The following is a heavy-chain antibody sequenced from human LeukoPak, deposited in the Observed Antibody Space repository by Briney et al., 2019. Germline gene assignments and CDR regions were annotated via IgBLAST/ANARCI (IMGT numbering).Heavy chain of an antibody. V-gene: IGHV3-30*18. Sequence: GGSLRLSCVASGFAFSNYGMHRVRQAPGKRLEWVAVISYDGSDKYYANSVKGRFTISRDNSKNTLYLQMNSLRTEDTAVYYCAKDKGREGDYWGQGNLVTVSS. CDR1: GFAFSNYG. CDR3: AKDKGREGDY. J-gene: IGHJ4*01. CDR2: ISYDGSDK. D-gene: IGHD1-26*01.